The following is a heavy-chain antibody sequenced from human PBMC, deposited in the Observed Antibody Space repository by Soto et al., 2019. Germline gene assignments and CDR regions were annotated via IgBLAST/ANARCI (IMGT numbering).Heavy chain of an antibody. CDR2: INPSGGST. Sequence: QVQLVQSGAEVKKPGASVKVSCKASGYTFTSYYMHWVRQAPGQGLEWMGIINPSGGSTSYAQKFQGRVTMTRETSTSTVYRELSSLRSEDTAVYYCARGGELRRGLDYWGQGTLVTVSS. CDR3: ARGGELRRGLDY. J-gene: IGHJ4*02. V-gene: IGHV1-46*01. CDR1: GYTFTSYY. D-gene: IGHD1-26*01.